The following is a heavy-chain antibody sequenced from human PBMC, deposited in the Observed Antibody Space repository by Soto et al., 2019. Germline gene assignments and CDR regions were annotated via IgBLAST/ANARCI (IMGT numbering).Heavy chain of an antibody. V-gene: IGHV4-30-4*01. CDR1: GDSVSSGGFH. J-gene: IGHJ4*02. CDR3: ARAGLSYGFSFDY. D-gene: IGHD5-18*01. Sequence: TSETLSLTCTVSGDSVSSGGFHWAWRRRPPGKGLEWIGYIYNSGSTYYSPSLKSRVTISVDTSKNQFSLKLSSVTAADTAVYYCARAGLSYGFSFDYWGQGTLVTVSS. CDR2: IYNSGST.